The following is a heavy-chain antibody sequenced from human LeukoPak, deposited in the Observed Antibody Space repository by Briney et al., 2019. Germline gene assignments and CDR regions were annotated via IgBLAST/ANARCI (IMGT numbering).Heavy chain of an antibody. D-gene: IGHD3-9*01. J-gene: IGHJ4*02. CDR2: ISSSSSYI. V-gene: IGHV3-21*01. CDR3: ARDYDILTGYSHFDY. Sequence: GGSLRLSCVASGFTFSDYSMNWVRQAPGKGLEWVSSISSSSSYIYYADSVKGRFTISRDNAKNSLYLQMNSLRAEDTAVYYCARDYDILTGYSHFDYWGQGTLVTVSS. CDR1: GFTFSDYS.